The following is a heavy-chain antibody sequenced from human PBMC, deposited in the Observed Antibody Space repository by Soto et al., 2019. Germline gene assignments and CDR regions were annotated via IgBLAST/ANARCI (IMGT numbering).Heavy chain of an antibody. CDR3: ARTRDNNINYYYALDV. V-gene: IGHV4-59*01. J-gene: IGHJ6*02. D-gene: IGHD1-20*01. Sequence: SETLSLTCTVSGGSISGSYWSWIRQTPGKVLEWVGYIHYSGSTNYNPSLKSRVTMSVDSAKNQFSLQLSSVTAADTAVYYCARTRDNNINYYYALDVWGPGTTVTV. CDR1: GGSISGSY. CDR2: IHYSGST.